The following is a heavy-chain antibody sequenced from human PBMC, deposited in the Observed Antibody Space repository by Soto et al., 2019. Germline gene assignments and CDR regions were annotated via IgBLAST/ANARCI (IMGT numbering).Heavy chain of an antibody. V-gene: IGHV3-74*01. Sequence: GGSLRLPCAASGFTFSGYWMHWVRQVPGKGLEWVSRMNTDGRKRHYADSVKGRFTISRDNVKNTLYLQMNSLRVEDSAVYYCAKDHSGSNSLDYWGLGTLVTVSS. CDR3: AKDHSGSNSLDY. D-gene: IGHD2-15*01. J-gene: IGHJ4*02. CDR2: MNTDGRKR. CDR1: GFTFSGYW.